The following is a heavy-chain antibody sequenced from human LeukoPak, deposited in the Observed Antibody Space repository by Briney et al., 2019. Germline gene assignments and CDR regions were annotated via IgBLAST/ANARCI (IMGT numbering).Heavy chain of an antibody. J-gene: IGHJ4*02. D-gene: IGHD1-26*01. CDR1: GFTFSSYA. Sequence: GGSLRLSCAASGFTFSSYAMTWVRQGPGEGLEWVSTISSSGGNTYNADSVKGRFTISRDNSKNTLYLQMNSLRAEDTAVYYCARGGSNSPYYLDCWGQGTLVTLSS. CDR2: ISSSGGNT. CDR3: ARGGSNSPYYLDC. V-gene: IGHV3-23*01.